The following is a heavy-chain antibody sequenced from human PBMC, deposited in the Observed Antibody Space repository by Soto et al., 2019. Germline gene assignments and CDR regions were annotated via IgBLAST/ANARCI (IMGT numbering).Heavy chain of an antibody. CDR2: IYYSGST. CDR3: ARGLRRYSYGFFDY. V-gene: IGHV4-39*01. D-gene: IGHD5-18*01. J-gene: IGHJ4*02. CDR1: GGSISSSSYY. Sequence: SETLSLTCTVSGGSISSSSYYWGWIRQPPGKGLEWIGSIYYSGSTYYNPSLKSRVTISVDTSKNQFSLKLSSVTAADTAVYYCARGLRRYSYGFFDYWGQGTLVTVSS.